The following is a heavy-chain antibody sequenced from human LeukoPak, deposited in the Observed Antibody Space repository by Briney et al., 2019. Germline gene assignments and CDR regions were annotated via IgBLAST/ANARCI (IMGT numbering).Heavy chain of an antibody. CDR1: GGSISSGGYY. CDR2: IYYSGST. CDR3: ARGSYDYYGSGSYCIDY. V-gene: IGHV4-31*03. J-gene: IGHJ4*02. Sequence: SQTLSLTCTVSGGSISSGGYYWSWIRQHPGKGLEWIGYIYYSGSTYYNPSLKSRVTISVDTSKNQFSLKLSSVTAADTAVYYCARGSYDYYGSGSYCIDYWGQGTLVTVSS. D-gene: IGHD3-10*01.